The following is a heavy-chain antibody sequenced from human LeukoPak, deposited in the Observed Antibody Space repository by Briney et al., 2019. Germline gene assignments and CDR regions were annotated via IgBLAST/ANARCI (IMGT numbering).Heavy chain of an antibody. CDR2: INHSGST. D-gene: IGHD6-13*01. V-gene: IGHV4-34*01. Sequence: SETLSLTCAVYGGSFSGYYWSWIRQPPGKGLEWIGEINHSGSTSYNLSLKSRVTISVDTSKNQFSLKLSSVTAADTAVYYCARGPGSWAIKYYYGMDVWGQGATVTVSS. J-gene: IGHJ6*02. CDR1: GGSFSGYY. CDR3: ARGPGSWAIKYYYGMDV.